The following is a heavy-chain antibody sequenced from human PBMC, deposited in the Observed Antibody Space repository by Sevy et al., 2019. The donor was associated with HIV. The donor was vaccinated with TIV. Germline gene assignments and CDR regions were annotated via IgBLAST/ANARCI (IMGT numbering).Heavy chain of an antibody. J-gene: IGHJ4*02. CDR2: IYYGGTT. V-gene: IGHV4-39*01. CDR3: ARRRDLDFFY. CDR1: GGSISSSNRY. Sequence: SQTLSLTCTVSGGSISSSNRYWGWIRQPPGKGPEWFGSIYYGGTTYYNPSLKSRPTMSLDTSKNQFSLKLSSVTAAETDVSYCARRRDLDFFYWGQGTLVTVSS.